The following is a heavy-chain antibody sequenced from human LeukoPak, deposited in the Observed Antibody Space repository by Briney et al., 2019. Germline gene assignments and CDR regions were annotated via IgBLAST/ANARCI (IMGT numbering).Heavy chain of an antibody. CDR1: KFTFSSYV. J-gene: IGHJ4*02. D-gene: IGHD3-10*01. Sequence: TGGSLRLSCGASKFTFSSYVMNWVRQAPGKGLEWVAFIRYDGSNKYYADSVKGRFTISRDNSKNTLYLQMNSLRAEDTAVYYCAKVGEFGELLPDYWGQGTLVTVSS. CDR3: AKVGEFGELLPDY. CDR2: IRYDGSNK. V-gene: IGHV3-30*02.